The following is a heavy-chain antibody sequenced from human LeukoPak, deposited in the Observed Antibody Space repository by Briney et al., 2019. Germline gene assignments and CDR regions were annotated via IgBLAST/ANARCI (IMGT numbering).Heavy chain of an antibody. CDR2: IYYNGNT. CDR1: GGSISSYY. Sequence: SETLSLTCTVSGGSISSYYWSWIQQPPGKGLEWIGYIYYNGNTKYNSSLKSRVTISVDTSKNQFSLKLSSVTAADTAVYYCAAKLRPDDAFNIWGQGTMVTVSS. D-gene: IGHD1-1*01. J-gene: IGHJ3*02. CDR3: AAKLRPDDAFNI. V-gene: IGHV4-59*03.